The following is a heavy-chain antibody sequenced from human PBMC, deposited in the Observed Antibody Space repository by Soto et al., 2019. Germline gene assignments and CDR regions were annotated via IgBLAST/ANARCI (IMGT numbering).Heavy chain of an antibody. CDR1: GFMFSAYA. D-gene: IGHD6-19*01. Sequence: GGSLRLSCAASGFMFSAYAMLWVRQAPGKGLEWVAAISYDGTNKYYADSIKGRFTISRDNSANTLFLQVNSLRREDTAMYYCARDPSPYTSGWYGIDFWGHGTLVTVYS. CDR3: ARDPSPYTSGWYGIDF. J-gene: IGHJ4*01. V-gene: IGHV3-30*04. CDR2: ISYDGTNK.